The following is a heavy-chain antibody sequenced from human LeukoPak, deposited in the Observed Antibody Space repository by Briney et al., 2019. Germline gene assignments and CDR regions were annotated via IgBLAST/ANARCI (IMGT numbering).Heavy chain of an antibody. V-gene: IGHV3-43D*03. CDR1: GFTFDDYA. CDR3: ARDGGYSGYDYSFDY. D-gene: IGHD5-12*01. J-gene: IGHJ4*02. Sequence: GGSLRLSCAASGFTFDDYAMHWVRQAPGKGLEWVSLISWDGGSSYYADSVKGRFTISRDNSKNSLYLQMNSLRPEDTALYYCARDGGYSGYDYSFDYWGQGTLVTVSS. CDR2: ISWDGGSS.